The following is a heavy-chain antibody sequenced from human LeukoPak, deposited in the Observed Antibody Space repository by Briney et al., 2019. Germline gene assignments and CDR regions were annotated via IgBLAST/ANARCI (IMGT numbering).Heavy chain of an antibody. D-gene: IGHD2-2*01. V-gene: IGHV3-23*01. CDR3: AKTSSTIPYFDY. CDR1: GFTFSSYA. Sequence: GGSLRLSCAASGFTFSSYAMSWVRQAPGKGLEWVSAISGSGGSTYYADSVKGRFTTSRDNSKNTLYLQMNSLRTEDTAVYYCAKTSSTIPYFDYWGQGTLVTVSS. CDR2: ISGSGGST. J-gene: IGHJ4*02.